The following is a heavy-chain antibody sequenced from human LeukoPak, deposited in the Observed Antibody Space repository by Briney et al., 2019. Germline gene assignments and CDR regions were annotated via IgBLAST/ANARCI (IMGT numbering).Heavy chain of an antibody. CDR2: ISDYNGNT. D-gene: IGHD3-10*01. Sequence: ASVKVSCKASGYTFTSYGISWVRQAPGQGLEWMGWISDYNGNTNYAQKLQGRVTMTTDTSTSTAYMELRSLRSDDTAVYYCARLGGYYGSGNNWFDPWGQGTLVTVSS. CDR3: ARLGGYYGSGNNWFDP. J-gene: IGHJ5*02. V-gene: IGHV1-18*01. CDR1: GYTFTSYG.